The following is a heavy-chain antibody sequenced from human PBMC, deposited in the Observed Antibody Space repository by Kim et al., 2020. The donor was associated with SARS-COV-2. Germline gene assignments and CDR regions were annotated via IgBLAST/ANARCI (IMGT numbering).Heavy chain of an antibody. J-gene: IGHJ4*02. CDR3: AKDLKRFGEKGDDY. Sequence: YADSVKGRFTISRDNSKNTLYLQMNSLRAGDTTIYYCAKDLKRFGEKGDDYWGQGTLVTVSS. V-gene: IGHV3-23*01. D-gene: IGHD3-10*01.